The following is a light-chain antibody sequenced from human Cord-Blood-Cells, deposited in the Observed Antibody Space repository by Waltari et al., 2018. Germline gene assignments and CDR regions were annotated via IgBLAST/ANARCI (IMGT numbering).Light chain of an antibody. Sequence: QSALTQPRSVSGSPGQSVTISCNGTSSDVGGYNYGSWYQQHPGKAPTLMIYDVSKRPSGFPYRSSGSRSGNTASLPISGLQAEDDADYYCCSYAGSYTWVFGGGTKLTVL. CDR3: CSYAGSYTWV. J-gene: IGLJ3*02. V-gene: IGLV2-11*02. CDR1: SSDVGGYNY. CDR2: DVS.